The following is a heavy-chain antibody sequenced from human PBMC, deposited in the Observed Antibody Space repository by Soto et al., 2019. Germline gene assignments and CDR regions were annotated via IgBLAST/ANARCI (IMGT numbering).Heavy chain of an antibody. Sequence: QAPGKGLEWLAVIVREGTEQYYADSVKGRFTIYRDNSKNTLYLQMNSLRVDDTAVYDCERDDDYPDNGFDYWGQGTMLTVSS. J-gene: IGHJ4*02. V-gene: IGHV3-33*01. CDR2: IVREGTEQ. D-gene: IGHD4-17*01. CDR3: ERDDDYPDNGFDY.